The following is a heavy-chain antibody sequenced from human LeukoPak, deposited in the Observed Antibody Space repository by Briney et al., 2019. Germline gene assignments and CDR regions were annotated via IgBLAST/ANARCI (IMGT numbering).Heavy chain of an antibody. CDR2: IYSGGST. V-gene: IGHV3-53*01. CDR1: GFTFSSYS. J-gene: IGHJ4*02. D-gene: IGHD5-18*01. Sequence: GGSLRLSCAASGFTFSSYSMSWVRQAPGKGLEWVSVIYSGGSTYYADSVKGRFTISRDNSKNTLYLQMNSLRAEDTAVYYCARTVRGAAMASNGILFDYWGQGTLVTVSS. CDR3: ARTVRGAAMASNGILFDY.